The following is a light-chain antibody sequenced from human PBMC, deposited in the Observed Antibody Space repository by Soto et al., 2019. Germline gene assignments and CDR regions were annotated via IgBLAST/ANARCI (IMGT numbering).Light chain of an antibody. CDR2: AAS. CDR3: QQNNNTPWT. V-gene: IGKV1-39*01. CDR1: QGIGNY. Sequence: DIQMTQSPSSLYASVGDRVIITCRASQGIGNYLNWYQQRPGRAPKVLIYAASTLYRGVSSRFIGGGSGTDFTLTISSLQPEDFATYYCQQNNNTPWTFGQATKVE. J-gene: IGKJ1*01.